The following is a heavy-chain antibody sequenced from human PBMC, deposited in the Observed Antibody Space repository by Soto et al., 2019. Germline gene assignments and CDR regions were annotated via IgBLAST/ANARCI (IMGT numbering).Heavy chain of an antibody. J-gene: IGHJ5*02. Sequence: SETLSLTCTVSGGSVSSSNWWSWVRQPPGKGLEWIGEIYHSGSTNYNPSLKSRVTISVDKSKNQFSLKLSSVTAADTAVYYCARDRATYNDFWSGYYPYNWFDPWGQGTLVTVSS. CDR2: IYHSGST. V-gene: IGHV4-4*02. CDR3: ARDRATYNDFWSGYYPYNWFDP. D-gene: IGHD3-3*01. CDR1: GGSVSSSNW.